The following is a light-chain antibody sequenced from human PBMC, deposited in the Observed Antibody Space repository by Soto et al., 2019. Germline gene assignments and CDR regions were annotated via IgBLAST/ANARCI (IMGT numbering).Light chain of an antibody. J-gene: IGKJ5*01. CDR2: GAS. CDR3: QQDYNLPIT. V-gene: IGKV3D-7*01. CDR1: QSISSSY. Sequence: EVVLTQSPATLSLSPGEGATLSCRVSQSISSSYLSWYQQRPGQAPRLLIXGASTRATGIPARFSGSGRGSGTGFTLTISSLQPEDFAVYYCQQDYNLPITFGQGTRLEI.